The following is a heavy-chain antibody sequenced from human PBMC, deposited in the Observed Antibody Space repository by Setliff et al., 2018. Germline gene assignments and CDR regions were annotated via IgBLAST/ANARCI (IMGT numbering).Heavy chain of an antibody. J-gene: IGHJ4*02. D-gene: IGHD2-2*01. V-gene: IGHV3-74*03. CDR3: AKPLALSPSY. CDR1: GFTFSNYW. Sequence: PGGSLRLSCADSGFTFSNYWMHWVRQAPGKGLVWVSRINEDGSTTAYADSVKGRFTISRDNAKNTVYLQMNSLRAEDTAVYYCAKPLALSPSYWGQGTLVTVSS. CDR2: INEDGSTT.